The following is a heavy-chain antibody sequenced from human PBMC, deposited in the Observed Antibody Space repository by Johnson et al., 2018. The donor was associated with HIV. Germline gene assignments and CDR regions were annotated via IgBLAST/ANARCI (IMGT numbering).Heavy chain of an antibody. Sequence: HVQLVESGGGVVQPGRSLRLSCAASGFTFSSYGMHWVRHAPGEGLEWVAVISYDGSNKYYADSVKGRFTISRDNSKNTLSLQMNSLRAEDTAVYYCAKDRTGFDAFDIWGQGTMVTVSS. CDR2: ISYDGSNK. V-gene: IGHV3-30*18. CDR3: AKDRTGFDAFDI. D-gene: IGHD1-1*01. CDR1: GFTFSSYG. J-gene: IGHJ3*02.